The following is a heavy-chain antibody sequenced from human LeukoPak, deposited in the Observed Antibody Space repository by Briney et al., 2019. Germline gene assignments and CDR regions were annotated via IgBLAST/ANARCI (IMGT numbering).Heavy chain of an antibody. CDR1: GFTFSTYG. CDR3: AKGSKELLFTRDHHMDV. J-gene: IGHJ6*03. D-gene: IGHD2-2*01. CDR2: IAYDGKTT. Sequence: QAGGSLRLSCAASGFTFSTYGTHWVRQAPGKGLEWVAVIAYDGKTTYYADSVKGRFTISRDNSKNTLYLQMNSLRTEDTAVYYCAKGSKELLFTRDHHMDVWGKGTTVTISS. V-gene: IGHV3-30*18.